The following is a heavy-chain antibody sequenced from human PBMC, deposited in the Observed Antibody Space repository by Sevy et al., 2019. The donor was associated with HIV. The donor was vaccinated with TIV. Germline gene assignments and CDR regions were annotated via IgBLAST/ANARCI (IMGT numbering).Heavy chain of an antibody. CDR2: ISYDGNNK. D-gene: IGHD6-6*01. CDR3: ARGLAALPGYYYGLDV. Sequence: GGSLRLSCAASGFTFSSYAMNWVRQAPGKGLEWVALISYDGNNKYYADSVKGRFTISRDNSKNTLYLQMNSLRGEDTAFYYCARGLAALPGYYYGLDVWGQWTTVTVSS. V-gene: IGHV3-30*04. CDR1: GFTFSSYA. J-gene: IGHJ6*02.